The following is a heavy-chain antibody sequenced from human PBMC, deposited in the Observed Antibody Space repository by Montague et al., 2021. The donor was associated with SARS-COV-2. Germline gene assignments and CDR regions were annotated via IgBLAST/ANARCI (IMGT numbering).Heavy chain of an antibody. CDR2: SRNRANGYRT. Sequence: SLRLSCAASGFTLSDYYVGWVRQAPGKGLEWIGRSRNRANGYRTEYAASVAGSFAISRDDSQTSLFLQLSSLQLDDTAVYYCARELYSNNARGGLYYYYYGMDVWGRGTTVTVSS. V-gene: IGHV3-72*01. CDR1: GFTLSDYY. CDR3: ARELYSNNARGGLYYYYYGMDV. D-gene: IGHD4-11*01. J-gene: IGHJ6*02.